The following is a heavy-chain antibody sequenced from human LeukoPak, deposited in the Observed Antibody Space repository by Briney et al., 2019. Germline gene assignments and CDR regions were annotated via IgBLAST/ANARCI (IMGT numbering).Heavy chain of an antibody. Sequence: GGSLRLSCAASGFTFSSYGMHWVRQAPGKGLEWVAVIWYDGSNKYYADSVKGRFTISRDNSKNTLYLQMNSLRAEDTAVYYCARDLEYYYDSSGYYYGGFDYWGQGTLVTVSS. D-gene: IGHD3-22*01. CDR1: GFTFSSYG. CDR3: ARDLEYYYDSSGYYYGGFDY. V-gene: IGHV3-33*01. J-gene: IGHJ4*02. CDR2: IWYDGSNK.